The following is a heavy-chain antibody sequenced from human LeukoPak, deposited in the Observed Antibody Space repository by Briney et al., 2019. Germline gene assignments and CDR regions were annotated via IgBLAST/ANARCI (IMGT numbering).Heavy chain of an antibody. CDR2: ISFDGAYR. CDR3: AELAITMIGGV. Sequence: GGSLRLSCAASGFTSSAIHWVRQSPGKGLEWLAIISFDGAYRYYADSVKGRFTISRDISKNTFYLQMNSLRAEDTAVYYCAELAITMIGGVWGKGTTVTISS. CDR1: GFTSSA. J-gene: IGHJ6*04. V-gene: IGHV3-30*04. D-gene: IGHD3-10*02.